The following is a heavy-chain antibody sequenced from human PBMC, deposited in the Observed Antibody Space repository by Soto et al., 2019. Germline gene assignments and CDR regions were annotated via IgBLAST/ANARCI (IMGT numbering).Heavy chain of an antibody. V-gene: IGHV1-69*04. CDR2: IIPILGIA. Sequence: ASVKVSCKASGGTFSSYTISWVRQAPGQGLEWMGRIIPILGIANYAQKFQGRVTITADKSTSTAYMELSSLRSEDTAVYYCARDREDSGYESLGDDYWGQGTLVTVSS. CDR1: GGTFSSYT. J-gene: IGHJ4*02. CDR3: ARDREDSGYESLGDDY. D-gene: IGHD5-12*01.